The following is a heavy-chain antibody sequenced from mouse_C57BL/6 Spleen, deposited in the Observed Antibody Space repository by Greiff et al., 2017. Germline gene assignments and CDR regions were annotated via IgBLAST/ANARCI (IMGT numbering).Heavy chain of an antibody. Sequence: QVQLQQSGAELLRPGTSVQVSSKASGYAFTNYLIEWVKQRPGQGLEWIGVINPGSGGTNYNEKFKGKATLTADKSSSTAYMQLSSLTSEDSAVYFCAGSNSAVYDFDYRGQGATLTVSS. V-gene: IGHV1-54*01. CDR2: INPGSGGT. J-gene: IGHJ2*01. CDR1: GYAFTNYL. CDR3: AGSNSAVYDFDY. D-gene: IGHD3-2*02.